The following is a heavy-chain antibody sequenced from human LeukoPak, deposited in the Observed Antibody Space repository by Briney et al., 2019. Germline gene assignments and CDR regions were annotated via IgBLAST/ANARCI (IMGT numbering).Heavy chain of an antibody. CDR1: GFTFDDYA. V-gene: IGHV3-9*03. CDR2: ISWNSGRI. CDR3: AKDIASSADGIDY. Sequence: GRSLRLSCAASGFTFDDYAMHWVRHAPGKGLEWVSGISWNSGRIGYADSVKGRFTISRDNAKNSLYLQMNSLRAEDMALYYCAKDIASSADGIDYWGQGTLVTVSS. J-gene: IGHJ4*02.